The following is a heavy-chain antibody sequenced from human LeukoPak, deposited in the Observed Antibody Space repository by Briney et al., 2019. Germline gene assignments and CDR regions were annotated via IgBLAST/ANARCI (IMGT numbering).Heavy chain of an antibody. CDR1: GFTVSSNY. J-gene: IGHJ3*02. D-gene: IGHD2-21*02. CDR2: IYSGGST. V-gene: IGHV3-53*05. Sequence: RGSLRLSCAASGFTVSSNYMSWVRQAPGKGLEWVSVIYSGGSTFYADSVKGRFSISRDNSKNTLYLQMSSLRAEDTAVYYCVKGGIVVVTATSGGDDAFDIWGQGTMVTVSS. CDR3: VKGGIVVVTATSGGDDAFDI.